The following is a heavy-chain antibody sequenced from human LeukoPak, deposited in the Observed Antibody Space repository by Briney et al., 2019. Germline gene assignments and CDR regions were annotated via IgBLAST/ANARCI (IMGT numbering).Heavy chain of an antibody. V-gene: IGHV3-7*01. CDR3: ARDRGYSTFDY. CDR1: AFTFSNYW. CDR2: IKEDGSEI. J-gene: IGHJ4*02. Sequence: PGGSLRLSCGASAFTFSNYWMSWVRQAPGKGLEWVANIKEDGSEINYVDSVKGRFTISRDNAKNSLYLQMNSLRVDDTAVYYCARDRGYSTFDYWGQGTLVTVSS. D-gene: IGHD4-23*01.